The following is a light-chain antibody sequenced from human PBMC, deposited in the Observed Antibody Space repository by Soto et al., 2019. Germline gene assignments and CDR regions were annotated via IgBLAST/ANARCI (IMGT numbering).Light chain of an antibody. J-gene: IGLJ2*01. CDR3: AAWDDSLNGVV. CDR2: SNN. Sequence: QSVLTQPPSASGTPGQRVTISCSGSSSNIGSNTVNWYQQLPGTAPKLLIYSNNERPSGVPDRISGSKSGSSASLAISGLQSDDEADYYCAAWDDSLNGVVFGGGTKLTVL. CDR1: SSNIGSNT. V-gene: IGLV1-44*01.